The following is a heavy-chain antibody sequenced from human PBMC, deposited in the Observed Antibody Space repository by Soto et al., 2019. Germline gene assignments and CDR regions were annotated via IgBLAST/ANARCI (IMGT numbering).Heavy chain of an antibody. V-gene: IGHV4-39*01. CDR1: GGSISSSSYY. D-gene: IGHD6-6*01. Sequence: NPSETLSLTCTVSGGSISSSSYYWGWIRQPPGKRLEWIGSIYYSGSTYYNPSLKSRVTISVDTSKNQFSLKLSSVTAADTAVYYCARPRTKEQLNDAFDIWGQGTMVTVSS. J-gene: IGHJ3*02. CDR2: IYYSGST. CDR3: ARPRTKEQLNDAFDI.